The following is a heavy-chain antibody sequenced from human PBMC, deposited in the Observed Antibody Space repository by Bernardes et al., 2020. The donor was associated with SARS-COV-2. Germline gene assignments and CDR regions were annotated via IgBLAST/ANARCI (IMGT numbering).Heavy chain of an antibody. D-gene: IGHD3-3*01. Sequence: GGSLRLSCAASGFTFSDNALHWVRKAPGKGLEWVAVISYDGSNKYYADSVKGRFTISRDNSKDTLYLQMNGLRDEDTALYYCARGGIFGAVKGGMDVWGQGTTVTVSS. CDR3: ARGGIFGAVKGGMDV. J-gene: IGHJ6*02. CDR1: GFTFSDNA. CDR2: ISYDGSNK. V-gene: IGHV3-30-3*01.